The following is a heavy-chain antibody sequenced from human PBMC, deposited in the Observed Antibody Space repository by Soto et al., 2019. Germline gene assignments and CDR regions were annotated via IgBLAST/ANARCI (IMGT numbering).Heavy chain of an antibody. V-gene: IGHV1-69*12. CDR3: ARDRHMITFGGVIADAFDI. CDR1: GGTFSSYA. D-gene: IGHD3-16*02. J-gene: IGHJ3*02. CDR2: IIPIFGTA. Sequence: QVQLVQSGAEVKKPGSSVKVSCKASGGTFSSYAISWVRQAPGQGLEWMGGIIPIFGTANYAQKFQGRVTMTADQSTSTVYMELSSLRSEDTAVYYCARDRHMITFGGVIADAFDIWGQGTMVTVSS.